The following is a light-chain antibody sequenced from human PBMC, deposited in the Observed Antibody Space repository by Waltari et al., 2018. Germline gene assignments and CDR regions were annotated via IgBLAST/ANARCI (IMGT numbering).Light chain of an antibody. J-gene: IGKJ1*01. CDR3: QQYYSTLRT. V-gene: IGKV4-1*01. Sequence: DIVMTQSPDSLAVSLGERATINCKSSQSGLYSSNNKNYLAWYQQKPGQPPKLLIYWASTRESGVPDRFSGSGPGTDFTLTISSLQAEDVAVYYCQQYYSTLRTFGQGTKVEIK. CDR2: WAS. CDR1: QSGLYSSNNKNY.